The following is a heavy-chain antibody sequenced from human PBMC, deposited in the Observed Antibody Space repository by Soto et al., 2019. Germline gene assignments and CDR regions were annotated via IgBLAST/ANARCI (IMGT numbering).Heavy chain of an antibody. Sequence: ASVKVSCKASGYTFTSYYMHWVRQAPGQGLEWMGIINPSGGSTSYAQKFQGRVTMTRDTSTSTVYMELSSLRSEDTAVYYCARLAAAGTKTYFYYGMDVWGQVTTVTVS. CDR3: ARLAAAGTKTYFYYGMDV. J-gene: IGHJ6*02. CDR1: GYTFTSYY. CDR2: INPSGGST. D-gene: IGHD6-13*01. V-gene: IGHV1-46*01.